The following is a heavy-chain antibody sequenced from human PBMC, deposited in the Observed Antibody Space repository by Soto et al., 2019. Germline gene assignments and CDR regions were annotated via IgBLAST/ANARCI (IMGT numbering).Heavy chain of an antibody. CDR3: ARGSRCSSTSCLNYYYYYYMDV. D-gene: IGHD2-2*01. Sequence: GGSLRLSCAASGFTFSSYWMSWVRQAPGKGLEWVANIKQDGSEKYYVDSVKGRFTISRDNAKNSLYLQMNSLRAEDTAVYYCARGSRCSSTSCLNYYYYYYMDVWGKGTTVTVSS. J-gene: IGHJ6*03. V-gene: IGHV3-7*01. CDR2: IKQDGSEK. CDR1: GFTFSSYW.